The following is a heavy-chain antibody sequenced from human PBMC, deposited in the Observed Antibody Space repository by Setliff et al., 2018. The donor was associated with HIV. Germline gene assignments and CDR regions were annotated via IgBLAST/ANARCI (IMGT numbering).Heavy chain of an antibody. CDR2: ITHSGST. CDR1: TGSFSGYY. J-gene: IGHJ6*03. V-gene: IGHV4-34*01. D-gene: IGHD2-2*01. CDR3: ARAQLPPTYIDV. Sequence: SETLSLTCAVYTGSFSGYYWSWIRQPPGKGLEWIGMITHSGSTNYNPSLKSRVTISVDTSKTHFSLKLTSVTAADTAVYYCARAQLPPTYIDVWGKGTTVTVSS.